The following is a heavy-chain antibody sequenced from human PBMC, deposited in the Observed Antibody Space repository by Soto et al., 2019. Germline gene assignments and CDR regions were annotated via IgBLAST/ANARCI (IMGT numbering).Heavy chain of an antibody. V-gene: IGHV3-23*01. J-gene: IGHJ4*02. CDR3: AKDPLSSSSRDYFDY. Sequence: GGSLRLSCAASGFTFSSYAMSWVRQAPGKGLEWVSAISGSGGSTYYADSVKGRFTISRDNSKNTLYLQMNSLRAEDTAVYYCAKDPLSSSSRDYFDYWGQGTLVTVSS. CDR1: GFTFSSYA. D-gene: IGHD6-6*01. CDR2: ISGSGGST.